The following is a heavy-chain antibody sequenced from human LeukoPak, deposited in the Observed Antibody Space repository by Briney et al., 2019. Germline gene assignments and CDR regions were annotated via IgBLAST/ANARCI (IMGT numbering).Heavy chain of an antibody. V-gene: IGHV3-11*01. Sequence: GRSLRLSCAASGFTLGDYYMSWIRQAPGKGLEWISYISNSGSRIHYADSVKGRFTISRDNAKNSLYLQMNSLRVEDTAVYYCARDWRNGGLDVWGQGTTVTVSS. CDR1: GFTLGDYY. CDR3: ARDWRNGGLDV. J-gene: IGHJ6*02. D-gene: IGHD2-8*01. CDR2: ISNSGSRI.